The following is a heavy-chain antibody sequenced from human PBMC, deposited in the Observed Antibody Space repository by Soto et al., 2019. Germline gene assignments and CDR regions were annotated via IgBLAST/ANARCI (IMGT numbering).Heavy chain of an antibody. Sequence: VQLVESGGGVVQPGRSLRLSCAASRFTFSSYGMHWVRQAPGKGLEWVSYISRGGHSVYYADSVKGRFTISRDNAKNSLYLQMNSLRDEDTAVYYCARWLQFLGSWGQGTLVTVSS. D-gene: IGHD5-12*01. CDR2: ISRGGHSV. J-gene: IGHJ5*02. CDR1: RFTFSSYG. V-gene: IGHV3-48*02. CDR3: ARWLQFLGS.